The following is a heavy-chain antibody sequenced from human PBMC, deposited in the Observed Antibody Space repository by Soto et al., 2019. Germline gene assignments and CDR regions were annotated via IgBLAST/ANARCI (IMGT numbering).Heavy chain of an antibody. CDR1: GGSFPSTNW. D-gene: IGHD1-7*01. Sequence: QVQLQESGPGLVKPSGTLSLPCAVSGGSFPSTNWWTWVRQPPGQGLEWIGEIYRTGSTNYNPSLKSRVTIALDKSENQFSLKLTSLTASDTAVYYCASRDPGTSVDYWGQGTLVTVSS. CDR2: IYRTGST. J-gene: IGHJ4*02. CDR3: ASRDPGTSVDY. V-gene: IGHV4-4*02.